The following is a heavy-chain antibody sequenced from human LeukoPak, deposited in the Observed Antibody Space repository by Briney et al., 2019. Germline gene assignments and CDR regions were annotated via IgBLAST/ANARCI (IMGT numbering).Heavy chain of an antibody. CDR3: ARDKSIVVVPAAIPIPPDY. J-gene: IGHJ4*02. CDR2: ISAYNGNT. V-gene: IGHV1-18*01. CDR1: GYTFTSYG. D-gene: IGHD2-2*01. Sequence: ASVKVSCKASGYTFTSYGISWVRQAPGQGLEWMGWISAYNGNTNYAQKLQGRVTMTTDTSTSTAYMELRSLRSDDTAVYYYARDKSIVVVPAAIPIPPDYWGQGTLVTVSS.